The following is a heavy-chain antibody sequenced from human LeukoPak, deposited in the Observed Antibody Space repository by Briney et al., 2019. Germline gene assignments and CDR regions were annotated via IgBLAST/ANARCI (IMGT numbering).Heavy chain of an antibody. CDR2: IRPTDGTT. Sequence: GGSLRLSCEASGFTFSNYGMNWVRQTPGKGLEWVSYIRPTDGTTHYTDAVEGRFTISRDNVKNSLSLQMTSLRVDDSAIYYCVRGQTSLDNWFDPWGQGTLVIVSS. CDR1: GFTFSNYG. CDR3: VRGQTSLDNWFDP. J-gene: IGHJ5*02. V-gene: IGHV3-48*01.